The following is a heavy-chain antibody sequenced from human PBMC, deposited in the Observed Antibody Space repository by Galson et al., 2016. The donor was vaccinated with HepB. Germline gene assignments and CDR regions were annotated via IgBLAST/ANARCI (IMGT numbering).Heavy chain of an antibody. V-gene: IGHV3-21*01. CDR3: ARDDDLWARRSAMDV. CDR2: INNIGSHI. J-gene: IGHJ6*02. D-gene: IGHD2-21*01. CDR1: GFSFSNYG. Sequence: SLRLSCAASGFSFSNYGMNWVRQAPGRGLEWVSHINNIGSHIYHAESVKGRLTISRDNAENSLYLLMNSLRVEDTAIYYCARDDDLWARRSAMDVWGQGTKVTVAS.